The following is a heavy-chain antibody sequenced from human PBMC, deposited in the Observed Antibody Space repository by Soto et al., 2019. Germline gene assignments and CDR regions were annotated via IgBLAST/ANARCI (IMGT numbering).Heavy chain of an antibody. D-gene: IGHD5-18*01. CDR2: IIGVFPTT. CDR3: ATVGPPLSGAFTYGYEGPFDY. CDR1: GGSQA. V-gene: IGHV1-69*06. Sequence: QVHLVQSGAEVKKPGSSVKVSCKTSGGSQATSWVRQAPGHGPEWLGGIIGVFPTTNKAEKFEGRVTITADKSTGTAYMELSSLTSVDTAVYYCATVGPPLSGAFTYGYEGPFDYWGQGILVIVSS. J-gene: IGHJ4*02.